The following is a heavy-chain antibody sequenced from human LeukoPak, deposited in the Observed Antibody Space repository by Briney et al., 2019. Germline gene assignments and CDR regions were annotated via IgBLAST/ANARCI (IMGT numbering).Heavy chain of an antibody. CDR1: GFTFDDYA. Sequence: GGSLRFSCAASGFTFDDYAMHWVRQTPGKGLEWVSGISWNSGSIGYADSVKGRFTISRDNAKNSLYLQMNSLRAEDTALYYCARVSDISVAAYFDYWGQGTLVTVSS. CDR3: ARVSDISVAAYFDY. V-gene: IGHV3-9*01. CDR2: ISWNSGSI. J-gene: IGHJ4*02. D-gene: IGHD6-19*01.